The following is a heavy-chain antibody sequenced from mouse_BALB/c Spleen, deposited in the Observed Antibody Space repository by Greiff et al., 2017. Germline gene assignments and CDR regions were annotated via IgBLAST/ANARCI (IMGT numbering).Heavy chain of an antibody. CDR2: ISSGSSTI. D-gene: IGHD1-2*01. Sequence: EVKVVESGGGLVQPGGSRKLSCAASGFTFSSFGMHWVRQAPEKGLEWVAYISSGSSTIYYADTVKGRFTISRDNPKNTLFLQMTSLRSEDTAMYYCAREYYGPVDYWGQGTSVTVSS. V-gene: IGHV5-17*02. CDR1: GFTFSSFG. CDR3: AREYYGPVDY. J-gene: IGHJ4*01.